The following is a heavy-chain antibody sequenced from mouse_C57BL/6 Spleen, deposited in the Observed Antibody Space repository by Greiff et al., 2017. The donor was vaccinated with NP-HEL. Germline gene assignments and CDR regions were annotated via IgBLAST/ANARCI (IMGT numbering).Heavy chain of an antibody. J-gene: IGHJ2*01. D-gene: IGHD1-1*01. CDR2: IDPSDSYT. Sequence: VQLQQPGAELVRPGTSVKLSCKASGYTFTSYWMHWVKQRPGQGLEWIGVIDPSDSYTNYNQKFKGKATLTVDTSSSTAYMQLSSLTSEDSAVYYCARSGFITTVVATGFDYWGQGTTLTVSS. V-gene: IGHV1-59*01. CDR1: GYTFTSYW. CDR3: ARSGFITTVVATGFDY.